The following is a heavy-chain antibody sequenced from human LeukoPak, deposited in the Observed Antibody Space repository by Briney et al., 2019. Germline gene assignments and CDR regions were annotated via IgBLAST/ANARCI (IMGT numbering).Heavy chain of an antibody. D-gene: IGHD2-2*01. CDR3: ARWGLVAPGTYYYYYMDV. CDR2: INAYNGDT. J-gene: IGHJ6*03. CDR1: GYTCTNYG. Sequence: ASVKVSCKASGYTCTNYGVSWVRQAPGQGLEWMGWINAYNGDTHNAQNLQGRLTMTTDTSTSMAFMELRSLRPDDTAVYFCARWGLVAPGTYYYYYMDVWGRGTTVTVSS. V-gene: IGHV1-18*01.